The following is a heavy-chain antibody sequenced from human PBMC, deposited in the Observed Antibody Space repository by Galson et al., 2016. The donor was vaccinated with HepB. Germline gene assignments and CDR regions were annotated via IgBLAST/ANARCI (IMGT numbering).Heavy chain of an antibody. D-gene: IGHD2-15*01. CDR1: GYTFTTYW. CDR2: IDPSDSFI. CDR3: VKTLGYCSGGSCSYLDS. V-gene: IGHV5-10-1*01. J-gene: IGHJ4*02. Sequence: QSGAEVKQPGESLRISCQASGYTFTTYWINWVRQVPGKGLEWMGRIDPSDSFIDYSPSFEGHITISTDKSKSTAYLQWTSLKASDTAMYYCVKTLGYCSGGSCSYLDSWGQGTLVTVAS.